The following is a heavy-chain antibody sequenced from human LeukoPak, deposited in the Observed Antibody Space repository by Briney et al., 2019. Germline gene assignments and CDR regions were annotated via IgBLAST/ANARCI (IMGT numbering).Heavy chain of an antibody. CDR3: ARTGVVRGVIQNYFDY. CDR1: GGSISSYY. CDR2: IYYSGST. J-gene: IGHJ4*02. Sequence: PSETLSLTCTVSGGSISSYYWSWIRQPPGKGLEWIGYIYYSGSTNYNPSLKSRVTISVDTSKNQFSLKLSSVTAADTAVYYCARTGVVRGVIQNYFDYWGQGTLVTVSS. D-gene: IGHD3-10*01. V-gene: IGHV4-59*08.